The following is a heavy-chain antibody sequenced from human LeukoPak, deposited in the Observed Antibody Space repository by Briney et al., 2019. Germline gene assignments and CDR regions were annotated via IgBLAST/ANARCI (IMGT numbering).Heavy chain of an antibody. CDR2: IYYSGST. CDR3: ATIQIAAAGTRGGAFDI. J-gene: IGHJ3*02. Sequence: SETLSLTCTVSGGSISSSSYYWGWIRQPPGKGLEWIGSIYYSGSTYYNPSLKSRVTISVDTSKNQFSLKLSSVTAADTAVYYCATIQIAAAGTRGGAFDIWGQGTMVTVSS. V-gene: IGHV4-39*01. CDR1: GGSISSSSYY. D-gene: IGHD6-13*01.